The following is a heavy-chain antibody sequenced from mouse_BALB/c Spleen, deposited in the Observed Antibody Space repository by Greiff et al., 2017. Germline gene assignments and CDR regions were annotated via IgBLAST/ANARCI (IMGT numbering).Heavy chain of an antibody. V-gene: IGHV1-31*01. Sequence: VQLKESGPELVKPGASVKISCKASGYSFTGYYMHWVKQSHVKSLEWIGRINPYNGATSYNQNFKDKASLTVDKSSSTAYMELHSLTSEDSAVYYCARKDYGSSDYFDYWGQGTTLTVSS. CDR1: GYSFTGYY. CDR2: INPYNGAT. CDR3: ARKDYGSSDYFDY. J-gene: IGHJ2*01. D-gene: IGHD1-1*01.